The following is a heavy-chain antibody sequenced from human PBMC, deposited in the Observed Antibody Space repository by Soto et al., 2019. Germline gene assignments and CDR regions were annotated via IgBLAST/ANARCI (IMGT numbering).Heavy chain of an antibody. D-gene: IGHD3-16*01. J-gene: IGHJ6*02. CDR2: KSYDGSNK. CDR3: ARYIGLWMISFGGGMVV. CDR1: GFTFSSYA. Sequence: QVQLVESGRGVVQPGRSLRLSCAASGFTFSSYAMHWVRQAPGKGLEWVAVKSYDGSNKYYADSVKGRFTISRDNSKNTLYLQMNSLRAEDTAVYYFARYIGLWMISFGGGMVVLGQGTTVTVSS. V-gene: IGHV3-30-3*01.